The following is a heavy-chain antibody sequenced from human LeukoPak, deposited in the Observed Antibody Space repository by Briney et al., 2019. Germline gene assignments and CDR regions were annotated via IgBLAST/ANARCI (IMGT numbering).Heavy chain of an antibody. CDR2: ISYDGSNK. D-gene: IGHD6-19*01. Sequence: GGSLRLSCAASGFTFSSYGMHWVRQGPGKGLEWVAVISYDGSNKYYADSVKGRFTISRDNSKNTLYLQMNSLRAEDTAVYYCATSLSGWGTYHYMDVWGKGTAVTISS. J-gene: IGHJ6*03. CDR3: ATSLSGWGTYHYMDV. V-gene: IGHV3-30*03. CDR1: GFTFSSYG.